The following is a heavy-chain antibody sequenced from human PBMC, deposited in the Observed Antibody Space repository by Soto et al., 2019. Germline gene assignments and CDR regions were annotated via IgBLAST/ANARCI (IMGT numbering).Heavy chain of an antibody. D-gene: IGHD6-19*01. V-gene: IGHV4-59*01. Sequence: SETLSLTCTVSCGSINSYYWSWIRQPPGKGLEWIGYIYYSGSTNYNPSLKSRATISVDTSKNQFTLKLSSVTDADTAVYYCARVPWQWLGGYAFDIWGQGTMVT. CDR1: CGSINSYY. CDR2: IYYSGST. CDR3: ARVPWQWLGGYAFDI. J-gene: IGHJ3*02.